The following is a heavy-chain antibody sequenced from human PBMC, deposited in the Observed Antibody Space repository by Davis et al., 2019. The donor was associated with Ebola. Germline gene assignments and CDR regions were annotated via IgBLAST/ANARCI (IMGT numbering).Heavy chain of an antibody. V-gene: IGHV4-34*01. Sequence: PSETLSLTCAVYGGSFSSYYWSWIRQPPGKGLEWIGEINHSGTTSYNPSLKSRVTISVDTSKSQFSLNLNSVTAADTAIYYCARTKYCRGGSCYQWAYNWLDPGGQGTLVTVAS. J-gene: IGHJ5*02. CDR2: INHSGTT. D-gene: IGHD2-15*01. CDR1: GGSFSSYY. CDR3: ARTKYCRGGSCYQWAYNWLDP.